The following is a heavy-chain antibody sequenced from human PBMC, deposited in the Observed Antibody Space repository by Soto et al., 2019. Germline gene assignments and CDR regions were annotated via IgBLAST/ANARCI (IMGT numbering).Heavy chain of an antibody. CDR2: IYYSGST. D-gene: IGHD6-13*01. CDR1: GGSISSYY. J-gene: IGHJ4*02. V-gene: IGHV4-59*01. CDR3: ARAQTAAGRRTGGLFIDY. Sequence: PSETLSLTCTVSGGSISSYYWSWIRQPPGKGLEWIGYIYYSGSTNYNPSLKSRVTISVDTSKNQFSLKLSSVTAADTAVYYCARAQTAAGRRTGGLFIDYWGQGTLVTV.